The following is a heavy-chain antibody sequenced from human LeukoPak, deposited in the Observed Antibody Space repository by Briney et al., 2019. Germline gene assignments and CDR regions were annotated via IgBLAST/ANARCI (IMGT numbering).Heavy chain of an antibody. CDR3: ARAATDAFDI. CDR1: GGSISSSDYF. Sequence: SETLSLTCTVSGGSISSSDYFWGWIRQPPGKGLEWIGYIYYSGSTYYNPSLKSRVTISVDTSKNQFSLKLSSVTAADTAVYYCARAATDAFDIWGQGTMVTVSS. J-gene: IGHJ3*02. CDR2: IYYSGST. V-gene: IGHV4-30-4*08.